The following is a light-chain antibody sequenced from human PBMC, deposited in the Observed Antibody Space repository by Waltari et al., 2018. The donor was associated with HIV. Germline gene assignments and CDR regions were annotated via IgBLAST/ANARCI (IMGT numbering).Light chain of an antibody. Sequence: QSALTQPASVSGSPGQSITISCTGTSSDVGGYKLVSWYQQHPGKAPKLMIHDVIKRPSGVSTRFSGSKSGKTSSMTISGLQADDEADYYCCSYAGSSTWVVGGGTKLTVL. J-gene: IGLJ3*02. CDR3: CSYAGSSTWV. V-gene: IGLV2-23*02. CDR1: SSDVGGYKL. CDR2: DVI.